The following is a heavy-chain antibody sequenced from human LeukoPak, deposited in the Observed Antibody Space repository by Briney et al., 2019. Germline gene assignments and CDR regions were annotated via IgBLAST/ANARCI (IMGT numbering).Heavy chain of an antibody. Sequence: PGGSLRLSCTASGFTFSGYSMNWIRQAPGKGLEWVSSFGTRSTSIYHAGSVKGRFTISRENAKNSLYLQMNSLRAEDTAVYYCARAENSYDNYYYYGMDVWGQGTTVTVSS. CDR1: GFTFSGYS. J-gene: IGHJ6*02. CDR2: FGTRSTSI. V-gene: IGHV3-21*04. D-gene: IGHD5-18*01. CDR3: ARAENSYDNYYYYGMDV.